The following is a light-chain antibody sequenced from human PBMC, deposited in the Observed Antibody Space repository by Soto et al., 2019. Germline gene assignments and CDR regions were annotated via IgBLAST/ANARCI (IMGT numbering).Light chain of an antibody. CDR2: KAS. CDR3: QQANSFPRP. Sequence: DIQMTQSPSTLSGSVGDRVTITCLASQTISSWLAWYQQKPGKAPKLLIYKASTLKSGVPSRFSGSGSGTEFTLTISSLQPDDFATYYCQQANSFPRPFGQGTKVDIK. V-gene: IGKV1-5*03. CDR1: QTISSW. J-gene: IGKJ1*01.